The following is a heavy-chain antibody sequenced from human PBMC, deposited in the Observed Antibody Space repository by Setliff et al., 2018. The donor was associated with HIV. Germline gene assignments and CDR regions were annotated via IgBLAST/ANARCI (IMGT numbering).Heavy chain of an antibody. CDR2: ISGSGGST. Sequence: PGGSLRLSCTASGFTFSSYAMTWVRQAPGKGLGWVSAISGSGGSTYYADSVKGRFTISRDNSKNTLYLQMNSLRAEDTAVYYCGKVKISAAGSLDHWGQGALVTVSS. D-gene: IGHD6-13*01. J-gene: IGHJ4*02. V-gene: IGHV3-23*01. CDR3: GKVKISAAGSLDH. CDR1: GFTFSSYA.